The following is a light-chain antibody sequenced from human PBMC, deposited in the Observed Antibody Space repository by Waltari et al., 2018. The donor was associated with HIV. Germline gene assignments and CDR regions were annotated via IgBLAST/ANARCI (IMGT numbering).Light chain of an antibody. CDR2: KIS. CDR3: MQATHFPQT. CDR1: LSLVHSDWNNY. Sequence: DVVLTQTPLSSPITLGQPASISSRSSLSLVHSDWNNYLSLFPQRPGQPPRLLIYKISNRFSGVPERFSGFGAGTDFTLQISRVEAEDVGIYYCMQATHFPQTFGGGTRVEIK. J-gene: IGKJ4*01. V-gene: IGKV2-24*01.